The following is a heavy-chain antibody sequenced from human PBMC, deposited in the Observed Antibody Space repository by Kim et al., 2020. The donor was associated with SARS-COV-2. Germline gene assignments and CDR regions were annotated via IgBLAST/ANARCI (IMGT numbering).Heavy chain of an antibody. CDR2: ISWNSGSI. CDR1: GFTFDDYA. Sequence: GGSLRLSCAASGFTFDDYAMHWVRQAPGKGLEWVSGISWNSGSIGYADSVKGRFTISRDNAKNSLSLQMNSLRAEDTALYYCATLGSFGELLGDYYYGMDVWGQGTTVSVSS. V-gene: IGHV3-9*01. CDR3: ATLGSFGELLGDYYYGMDV. J-gene: IGHJ6*02. D-gene: IGHD3-10*01.